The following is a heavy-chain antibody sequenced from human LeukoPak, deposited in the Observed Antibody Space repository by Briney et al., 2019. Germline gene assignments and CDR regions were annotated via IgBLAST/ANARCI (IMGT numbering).Heavy chain of an antibody. D-gene: IGHD3-22*01. CDR3: TRHSNLFTTDY. J-gene: IGHJ4*02. CDR1: GYTFTGYY. CDR2: INPNTGGT. Sequence: GASVKVSCKASGYTFTGYYMHWVRQAPGQGLEWMGWINPNTGGTNYAQKFQGRVTMTRDTSISTAYMELSRLRSDDTAVYYCTRHSNLFTTDYWGQGTLVTVSS. V-gene: IGHV1-2*02.